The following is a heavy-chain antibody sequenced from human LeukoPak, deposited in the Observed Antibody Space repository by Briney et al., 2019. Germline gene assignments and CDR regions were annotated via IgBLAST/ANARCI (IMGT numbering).Heavy chain of an antibody. Sequence: GGSLRLSCGASGFTFSSYSMNWVRQAPGKGLEWVSSIRSSSSYIYYADSVKGRFTISRDNAKNSLYLQMNSLRAEDTAVYYCPRDWIVAIFEYSSSSSVDYWGQGTLVTVSS. CDR1: GFTFSSYS. D-gene: IGHD6-6*01. J-gene: IGHJ4*02. CDR3: PRDWIVAIFEYSSSSSVDY. CDR2: IRSSSSYI. V-gene: IGHV3-21*01.